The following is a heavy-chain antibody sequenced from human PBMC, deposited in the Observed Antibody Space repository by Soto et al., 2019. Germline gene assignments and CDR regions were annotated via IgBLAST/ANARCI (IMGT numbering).Heavy chain of an antibody. J-gene: IGHJ6*02. D-gene: IGHD3-3*01. V-gene: IGHV1-2*04. CDR2: INPNSGGT. Sequence: ASVKVSCKASGYTFTGYYMHWVRQAPGQGLEWMGWINPNSGGTNYAQKFQGWVTMTRDTSISTAYMELSRLRSDDTAVYYCAREHHSPGGYYDFWSGYPNYYYYGMDVWGPGTTVTVSS. CDR1: GYTFTGYY. CDR3: AREHHSPGGYYDFWSGYPNYYYYGMDV.